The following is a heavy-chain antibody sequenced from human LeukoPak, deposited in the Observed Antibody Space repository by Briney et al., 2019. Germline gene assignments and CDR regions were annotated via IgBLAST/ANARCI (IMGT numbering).Heavy chain of an antibody. CDR3: ARDGYGSGSYYNVGY. CDR2: INTNTGNP. V-gene: IGHV7-4-1*02. D-gene: IGHD3-10*01. J-gene: IGHJ4*02. CDR1: GYTFTSYA. Sequence: GASVKVSCKASGYTFTSYAMNWVRQAPGQGLEWMGWINTNTGNPTYAQGFTGRFVFSLDTSVSTAYLQISSLKAEDTAVYYCARDGYGSGSYYNVGYWXQGTLVTVSS.